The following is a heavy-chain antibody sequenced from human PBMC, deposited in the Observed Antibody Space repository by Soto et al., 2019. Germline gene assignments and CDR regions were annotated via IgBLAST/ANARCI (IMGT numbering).Heavy chain of an antibody. Sequence: SETLSLTCTVSGGSISSSSYYWGWIRQHPGKGLEWIGSIYYSGSTYYNPSLKSRVTISVDTSKNQFSLKLSSVTAADTAVYYCARLVRGSALSYYDFWSGYIPHDAFDIWGQGTMVTVSS. CDR2: IYYSGST. J-gene: IGHJ3*02. CDR3: ARLVRGSALSYYDFWSGYIPHDAFDI. D-gene: IGHD3-3*01. V-gene: IGHV4-39*01. CDR1: GGSISSSSYY.